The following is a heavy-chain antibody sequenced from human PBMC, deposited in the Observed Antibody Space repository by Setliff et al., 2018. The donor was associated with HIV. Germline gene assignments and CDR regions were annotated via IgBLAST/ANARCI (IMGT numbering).Heavy chain of an antibody. D-gene: IGHD3-10*01. CDR3: ARDKPGIYFKSRYFDL. J-gene: IGHJ2*01. V-gene: IGHV1-18*01. Sequence: ASVKVSCKASGYTFTNYAISWIRQAPGQGLEWLGWISGYKGNTNYAQKLQGRVTMTTEASTSTAYMELRSLRSDDTAVYYCARDKPGIYFKSRYFDLWGRGTLVTVSS. CDR1: GYTFTNYA. CDR2: ISGYKGNT.